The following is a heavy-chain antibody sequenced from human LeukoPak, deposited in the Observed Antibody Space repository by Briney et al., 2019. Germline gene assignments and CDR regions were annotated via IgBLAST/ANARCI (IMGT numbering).Heavy chain of an antibody. CDR2: ISGSGGST. J-gene: IGHJ4*02. Sequence: PGGSLRLSCAASGFTFSSYAMSWVRQAPGKGVKWVSAISGSGGSTYYADSVKGRFTISRDNSKNTLYLQMNSLRAEDTAVYYCAKDRDYYGSGSLPDYWGQGTLVTVSS. V-gene: IGHV3-23*01. D-gene: IGHD3-10*01. CDR1: GFTFSSYA. CDR3: AKDRDYYGSGSLPDY.